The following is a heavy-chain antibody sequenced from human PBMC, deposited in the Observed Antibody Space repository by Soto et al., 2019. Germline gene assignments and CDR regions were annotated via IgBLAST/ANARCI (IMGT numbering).Heavy chain of an antibody. CDR3: TDSWLPTSY. Sequence: LRLSSAASGFSFSHYWMHCVRQAPGKGLVWVSRISPDGRTTTYADCVKGRFTISRDNAKSTLYLQMNSLTVEDGAVYYCTDSWLPTSYWGPGTLVTVSS. CDR2: ISPDGRTT. V-gene: IGHV3-74*01. J-gene: IGHJ4*02. D-gene: IGHD3-10*01. CDR1: GFSFSHYW.